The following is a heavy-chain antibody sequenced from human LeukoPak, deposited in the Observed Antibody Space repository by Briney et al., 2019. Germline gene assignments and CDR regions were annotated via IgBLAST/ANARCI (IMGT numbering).Heavy chain of an antibody. D-gene: IGHD6-19*01. Sequence: PGGSLRLSCAASGFTFSNYGMHWVREAPGKGLEWVAFIRNDGSNKYYADSVKGRFTISRDNSKDTLYLQMNSLRAEDTAVYYCARVPQRGWDGLDYWGQGTLVTVSS. CDR1: GFTFSNYG. CDR2: IRNDGSNK. J-gene: IGHJ4*02. V-gene: IGHV3-30*02. CDR3: ARVPQRGWDGLDY.